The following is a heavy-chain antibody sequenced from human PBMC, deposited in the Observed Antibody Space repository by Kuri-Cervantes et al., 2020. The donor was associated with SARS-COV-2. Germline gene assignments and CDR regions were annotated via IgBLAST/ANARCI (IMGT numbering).Heavy chain of an antibody. CDR3: ARGDGRAARLVY. D-gene: IGHD3-9*01. V-gene: IGHV4-34*01. J-gene: IGHJ4*02. Sequence: ESPKLSCAVYGGSFSGYYWSWIRQPPGKGLEWIGEINHSGSTNYNPSLKSRVTISVDTSKNQFSLKLSSVTAADTAVYYCARGDGRAARLVYWGQGTLVTVSS. CDR1: GGSFSGYY. CDR2: INHSGST.